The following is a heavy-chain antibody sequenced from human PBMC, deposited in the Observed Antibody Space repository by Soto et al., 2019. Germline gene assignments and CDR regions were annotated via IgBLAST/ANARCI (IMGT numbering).Heavy chain of an antibody. CDR2: IHNSGSP. Sequence: SETLSLSCSVSGGSIYNGGYFWSWIRQSPGKGLEWIGHIHNSGSPYNNPSLKSRVTISADTSKNQFSLKLTSVTAADTAVYYCARLGAYYQSLDSWGPGTLVTVSS. D-gene: IGHD2-21*01. V-gene: IGHV4-30-4*01. J-gene: IGHJ5*01. CDR3: ARLGAYYQSLDS. CDR1: GGSIYNGGYF.